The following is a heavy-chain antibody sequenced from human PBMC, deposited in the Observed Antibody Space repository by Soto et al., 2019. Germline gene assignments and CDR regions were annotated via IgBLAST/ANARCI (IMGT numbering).Heavy chain of an antibody. D-gene: IGHD3-3*01. CDR3: ARGQRFSDWFDP. V-gene: IGHV4-4*07. J-gene: IGHJ5*02. CDR2: IYSSGST. CDR1: GGTISGYY. Sequence: KSSETLSLTCTVTGGTISGYYWTWIRQSAGGGLEWIGRIYSSGSTNYNPSLKSRVTISLDTSMHHFSLRLSSVTAADTAVYYCARGQRFSDWFDPWGQGTLVTVSS.